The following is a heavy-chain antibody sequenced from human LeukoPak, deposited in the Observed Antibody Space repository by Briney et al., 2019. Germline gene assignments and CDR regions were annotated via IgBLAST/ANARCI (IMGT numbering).Heavy chain of an antibody. J-gene: IGHJ4*02. Sequence: SETLSLTCAVYGGSFSGYYWSWIRQPPGKGLEWIGEINHSGSTSYNPSLKSRVTISVDTSKNQFSLKLSSVTAADTAVYYCARADDFWSGYLHWGQGTLVTVSS. V-gene: IGHV4-34*01. CDR3: ARADDFWSGYLH. CDR1: GGSFSGYY. D-gene: IGHD3-3*01. CDR2: INHSGST.